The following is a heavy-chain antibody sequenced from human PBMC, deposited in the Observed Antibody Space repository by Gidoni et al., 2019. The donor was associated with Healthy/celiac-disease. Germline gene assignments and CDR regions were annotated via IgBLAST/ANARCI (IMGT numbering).Heavy chain of an antibody. CDR1: GGSISSGSYY. J-gene: IGHJ4*02. CDR3: ARGGGYDFWSGSYPLDY. V-gene: IGHV4-61*02. Sequence: QVQLQESGSGLVKPSQTLSLTCTVSGGSISSGSYYWSWIRQPAGKGLEWIGRIYTSGSTNYNPSLKSRVTMSVDTSKNQFSLKLSSVTAADTAVYYCARGGGYDFWSGSYPLDYWGQGTLVTVSS. D-gene: IGHD3-3*01. CDR2: IYTSGST.